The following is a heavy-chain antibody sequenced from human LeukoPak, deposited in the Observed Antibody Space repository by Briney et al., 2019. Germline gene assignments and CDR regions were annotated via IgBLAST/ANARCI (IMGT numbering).Heavy chain of an antibody. CDR2: IYSGGST. V-gene: IGHV3-66*01. CDR3: ARDSRDSSGYYYGWYYYYGMDA. CDR1: GFTVSSNY. D-gene: IGHD3-22*01. J-gene: IGHJ6*02. Sequence: PGGSLRLSCAASGFTVSSNYMSWVRQAPGKGLEWVSVIYSGGSTYYADSVKGRFTISRDNSKNTLYLQMNSLRAEDTAVYYCARDSRDSSGYYYGWYYYYGMDAWGQGTTVTVSS.